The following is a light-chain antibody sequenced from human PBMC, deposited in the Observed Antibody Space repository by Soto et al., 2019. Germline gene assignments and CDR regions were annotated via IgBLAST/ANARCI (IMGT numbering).Light chain of an antibody. CDR3: HQYKTSPQT. CDR1: QSVLDRSNNKNY. CDR2: WAS. V-gene: IGKV4-1*01. Sequence: DIVLTQSPDSLAVSLGERATIRCKSSQSVLDRSNNKNYLAWYQQKPRQPPKMLIYWASTRESGVPDRFSGSGSVTDFTLTISGLQSEDVAVYFCHQYKTSPQTFGQGTTVEIK. J-gene: IGKJ1*01.